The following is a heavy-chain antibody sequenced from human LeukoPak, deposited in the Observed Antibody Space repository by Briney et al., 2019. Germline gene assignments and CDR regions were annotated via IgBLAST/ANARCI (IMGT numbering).Heavy chain of an antibody. D-gene: IGHD4-4*01. CDR1: GFTFSNAW. V-gene: IGHV3-15*01. J-gene: IGHJ4*02. Sequence: GGSLRLSCAASGFTFSNAWMSWVRQAPGEGLEWVGRIKSKTDGGTTDYAAPVKGRFSISRDDSKTTLYLQMNSLKTEDTAVYYCTTGPDYKRHYWGQGTLVTVSS. CDR2: IKSKTDGGTT. CDR3: TTGPDYKRHY.